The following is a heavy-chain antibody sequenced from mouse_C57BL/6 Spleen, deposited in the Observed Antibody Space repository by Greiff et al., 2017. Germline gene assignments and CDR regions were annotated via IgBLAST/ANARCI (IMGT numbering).Heavy chain of an antibody. D-gene: IGHD1-1*01. CDR3: ARKGGLRSYYFDY. CDR2: IYPGSGST. V-gene: IGHV1-55*01. CDR1: GYTFTSYW. Sequence: VQLQQPGAELVKPGASVKMSCKASGYTFTSYWLTWVKQRPGQGLEWIGDIYPGSGSTNYNEKFKSKATLTVDTSSSTAYMQLSSLTSEDSAVYYCARKGGLRSYYFDYWGQGTTLTVSS. J-gene: IGHJ2*01.